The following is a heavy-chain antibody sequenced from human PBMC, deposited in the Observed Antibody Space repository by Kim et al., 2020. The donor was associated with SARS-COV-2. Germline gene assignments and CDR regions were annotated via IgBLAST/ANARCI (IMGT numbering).Heavy chain of an antibody. J-gene: IGHJ4*01. D-gene: IGHD3-10*01. Sequence: GGSLRLSCAASGFTFSSYAMHWVRQAPGKGLEWVAVISYDGSNKYYADSVKGRFTISRDNSKNTLYLQMNSLRAEDTAVYYCARDRRGSGWAPRYLYGG. CDR1: GFTFSSYA. V-gene: IGHV3-30-3*01. CDR3: ARDRRGSGWAPRYLY. CDR2: ISYDGSNK.